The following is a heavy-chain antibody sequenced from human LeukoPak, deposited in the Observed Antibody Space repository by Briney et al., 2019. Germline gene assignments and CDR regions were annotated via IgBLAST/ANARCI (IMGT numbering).Heavy chain of an antibody. Sequence: SVKVSCKASGGTFSSYAISWVRQAPGQGLEWMGGIIPIFGTANYAQKFQGRVTITADESTSKAYMELSSLRSEATAVYYCARIVTHDYGDLDYWGQGTLVTVSS. CDR1: GGTFSSYA. J-gene: IGHJ4*02. D-gene: IGHD4-17*01. CDR3: ARIVTHDYGDLDY. V-gene: IGHV1-69*13. CDR2: IIPIFGTA.